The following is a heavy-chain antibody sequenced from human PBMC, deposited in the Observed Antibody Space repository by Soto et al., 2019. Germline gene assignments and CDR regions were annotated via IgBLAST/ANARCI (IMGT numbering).Heavy chain of an antibody. CDR1: GFSFSVYA. V-gene: IGHV3-30*04. D-gene: IGHD6-13*01. J-gene: IGHJ6*02. Sequence: PGGSLRLSCAASGFSFSVYALHWVRQAPGKGLEWVALISYDGRNKYYADSVQGRFTISRDNSKNTLYLQMNSLRAEDTAVYYCAREVKGAADYYYYGMDVWGQGTTVTVSS. CDR3: AREVKGAADYYYYGMDV. CDR2: ISYDGRNK.